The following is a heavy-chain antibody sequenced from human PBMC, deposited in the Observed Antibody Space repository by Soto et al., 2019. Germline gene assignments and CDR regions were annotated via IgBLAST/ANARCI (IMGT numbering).Heavy chain of an antibody. Sequence: QVQLQESGPGLVKPSQTLSLTCTVSGGSISSGGYYWSWIRQHPGKGLEWIGYIYYSGSTYYNPSLQSRVTISVDTSKNQFSLKLSSVTAADTAVYYCARDYGDYGIKDRSANYYYYGMDVWGQGTTVTVSS. CDR3: ARDYGDYGIKDRSANYYYYGMDV. J-gene: IGHJ6*02. D-gene: IGHD4-17*01. CDR1: GGSISSGGYY. V-gene: IGHV4-31*03. CDR2: IYYSGST.